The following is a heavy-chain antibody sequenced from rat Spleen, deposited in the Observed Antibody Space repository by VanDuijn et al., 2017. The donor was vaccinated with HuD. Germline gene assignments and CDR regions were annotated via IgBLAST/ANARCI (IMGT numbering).Heavy chain of an antibody. CDR2: ITNDAGKV. CDR1: GFTFNYYW. Sequence: EVQLVESGGGLVQRGRSLKRSCVAFGFTFNYYWMTWIRYAPGRGLEWVASITNDAGKVHYPDSVKGRFTLSRDNAESTLSLQMDSLRSEDTATYYWANGGFFRYWGQGVMVTVSS. V-gene: IGHV5-31*01. D-gene: IGHD1-6*01. CDR3: ANGGFFRY. J-gene: IGHJ2*01.